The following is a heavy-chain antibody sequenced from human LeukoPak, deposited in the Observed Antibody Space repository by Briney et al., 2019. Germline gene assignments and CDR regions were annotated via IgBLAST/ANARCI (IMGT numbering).Heavy chain of an antibody. V-gene: IGHV4-34*01. D-gene: IGHD6-6*01. CDR2: INHSGST. Sequence: ASETLSLTCGVNGGSLSSYYWIWIRQTPTQELEWIGEINHSGSTNYNPSLKSRVTISVDTAKNQFYLSLTSLTAADTAVYYCARRRWSSSSVIGYWGRGTRVTVSP. CDR1: GGSLSSYY. CDR3: ARRRWSSSSVIGY. J-gene: IGHJ4*02.